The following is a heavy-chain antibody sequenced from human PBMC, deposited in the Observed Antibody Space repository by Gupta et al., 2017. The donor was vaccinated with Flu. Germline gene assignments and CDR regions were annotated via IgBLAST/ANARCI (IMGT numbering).Heavy chain of an antibody. Sequence: ESQLVDSGGGLVEPGGCLRLSYAACGFHFTRINIKWVRQAPGKGLEPVSCMSAGGDYTYYADAVKDRFTISRDNVKNSLYLQKNSLRAEVTAVYYCARVGYGSSSEPETIDYWGHGTLVTVSS. D-gene: IGHD6-6*01. J-gene: IGHJ4*01. CDR3: ARVGYGSSSEPETIDY. V-gene: IGHV3-21*01. CDR1: GFHFTRIN. CDR2: MSAGGDYT.